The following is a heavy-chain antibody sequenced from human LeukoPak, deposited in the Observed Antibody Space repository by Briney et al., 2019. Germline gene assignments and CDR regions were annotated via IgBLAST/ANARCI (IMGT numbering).Heavy chain of an antibody. CDR2: IYYSGST. D-gene: IGHD3-22*01. CDR1: GGSISSSSYY. CDR3: ARINYYDSTPYDY. V-gene: IGHV4-39*01. Sequence: PSETLSLTCTVSGGSISSSSYYWGWIRQPPGKGLEWIGSIYYSGSTYYNPSLKSRVTISVDTSKNQFSLKLSSVTAADTAVYYCARINYYDSTPYDYWGQGTLVTVSS. J-gene: IGHJ4*02.